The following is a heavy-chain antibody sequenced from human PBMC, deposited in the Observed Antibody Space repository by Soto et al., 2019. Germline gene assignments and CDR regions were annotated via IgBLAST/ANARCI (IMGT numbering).Heavy chain of an antibody. D-gene: IGHD4-4*01. CDR3: ARHRRTTVAKFYFDN. J-gene: IGHJ4*02. CDR1: GGSINSYC. Sequence: SETLSLTCTVSGGSINSYCWSWIRQPPGKGLEWIAYIFDSGNSNYNPSLKSRVTISVDTSKNQFSLKLTSVTAADTAVYYCARHRRTTVAKFYFDNWGQGALVTVSS. V-gene: IGHV4-59*08. CDR2: IFDSGNS.